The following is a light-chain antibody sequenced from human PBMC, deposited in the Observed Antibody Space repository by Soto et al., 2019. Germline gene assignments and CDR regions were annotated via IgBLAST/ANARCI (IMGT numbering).Light chain of an antibody. Sequence: EIVLTQSPATLSLSPGERATLSCRASQSVSSYLAWYQQRPGQAPRLLIYDASNRATGIPARFSGSGSGTDFTLTISSLEREDVAVYYCQQRSNWPLTFGGGTKVEIK. CDR1: QSVSSY. J-gene: IGKJ4*01. CDR2: DAS. CDR3: QQRSNWPLT. V-gene: IGKV3-11*01.